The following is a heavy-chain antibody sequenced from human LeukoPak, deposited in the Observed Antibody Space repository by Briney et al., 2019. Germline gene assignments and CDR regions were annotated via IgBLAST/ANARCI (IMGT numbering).Heavy chain of an antibody. CDR1: GGTFSSYA. Sequence: VKVSCKASGGTFSSYAISWVRQAPGQGLEWMGGIIPIFGTANYAQKFQGRVTITADESTSTAYMELSSLRFEDTAVYYCASRGGVTQENDYYYFAMDVWGQGTTVTVSS. CDR2: IIPIFGTA. V-gene: IGHV1-69*13. D-gene: IGHD2-21*02. CDR3: ASRGGVTQENDYYYFAMDV. J-gene: IGHJ6*02.